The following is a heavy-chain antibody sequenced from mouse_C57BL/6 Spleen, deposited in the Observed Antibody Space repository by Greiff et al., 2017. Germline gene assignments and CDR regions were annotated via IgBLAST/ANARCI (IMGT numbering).Heavy chain of an antibody. V-gene: IGHV1-61*01. Sequence: QVQLQQPGAELVRPGSSVKLSCTASGYTFTSYWMDWVKQRPGQGLEWIGNIYPSDSETHYNQKFKDKATLTVDKSSSTAYMQLSSLTSEDSAVYYCARRNYDYDYWYFDVWGTGTTVTVSS. CDR3: ARRNYDYDYWYFDV. CDR1: GYTFTSYW. D-gene: IGHD2-4*01. CDR2: IYPSDSET. J-gene: IGHJ1*03.